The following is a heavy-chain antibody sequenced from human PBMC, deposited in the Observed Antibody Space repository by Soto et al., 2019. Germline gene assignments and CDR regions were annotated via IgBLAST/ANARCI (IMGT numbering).Heavy chain of an antibody. Sequence: QLQLQESGPGLVKPSETLSLTCTVSGGSISSSSYYWGWIRQPPGKGLEWLGSIYYSGSTYYNPSLKSRVTISVDTSKNQFSLKLSSVTAADTAVYYCARHGGDAILRYFDVGPYYYYMDVWGKGTTVTVSS. CDR2: IYYSGST. V-gene: IGHV4-39*01. CDR1: GGSISSSSYY. CDR3: ARHGGDAILRYFDVGPYYYYMDV. D-gene: IGHD3-9*01. J-gene: IGHJ6*03.